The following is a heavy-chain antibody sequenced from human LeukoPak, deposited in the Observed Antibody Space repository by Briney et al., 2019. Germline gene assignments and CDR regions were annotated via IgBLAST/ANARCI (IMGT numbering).Heavy chain of an antibody. J-gene: IGHJ4*02. D-gene: IGHD2-21*02. CDR3: ARHQGDWTKAKYFDY. V-gene: IGHV5-51*01. CDR2: IYPGDSDT. CDR1: GYSLTSYW. Sequence: GESLKISCKGSGYSLTSYWIGWVRQMPGKGLEWMGIIYPGDSDTRYSPSFQGQVTISANKSISTAYLQWSSLKASDTAMYYCARHQGDWTKAKYFDYWGQGTLVTVSS.